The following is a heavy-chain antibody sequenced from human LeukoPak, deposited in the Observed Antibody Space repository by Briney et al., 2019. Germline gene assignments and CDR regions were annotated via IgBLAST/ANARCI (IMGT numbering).Heavy chain of an antibody. CDR1: GGSISNYY. Sequence: SETLSLTCTVSGGSISNYYWSWIRQPPGKGLEWIGYISYSGSTNYNPSLMSRVTISLDTSKSQFSLQLSSMTAADTAVYYCARSSSNILFDSWGQGTLVTVSS. CDR3: ARSSSNILFDS. CDR2: ISYSGST. V-gene: IGHV4-59*01. D-gene: IGHD1-26*01. J-gene: IGHJ4*02.